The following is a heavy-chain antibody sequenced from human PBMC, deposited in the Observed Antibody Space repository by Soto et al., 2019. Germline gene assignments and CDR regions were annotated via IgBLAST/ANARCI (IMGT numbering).Heavy chain of an antibody. CDR3: PRDLAHTLVFNWFDS. J-gene: IGHJ5*01. CDR2: ISAYHNDT. D-gene: IGHD2-21*01. V-gene: IGHV1-18*01. CDR1: GYPFTTYA. Sequence: QVQLVQSGAEVKKPGASVKVSCKTSGYPFTTYAITWVRQAPGQGLEWMGWISAYHNDTNYAQKFQGRVTMTTDTSTSTAYLALRSLRSDDTAVYFCPRDLAHTLVFNWFDSWGQGTLVTVSS.